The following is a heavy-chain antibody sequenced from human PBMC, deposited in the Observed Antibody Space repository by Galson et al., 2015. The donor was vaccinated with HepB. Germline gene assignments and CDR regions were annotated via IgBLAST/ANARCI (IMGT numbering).Heavy chain of an antibody. CDR3: ARGSEDNYGSFDY. D-gene: IGHD3-10*01. V-gene: IGHV4-31*03. Sequence: TLSLTCTVSGGSLGSGGYYWSWIRQHPGKGLEWIGYTHYSGSTYYNPSLRGRLTVSEAMSKNQFSLKLSSVTAADTAIYYWARGSEDNYGSFDYWGQGTRVTVSS. J-gene: IGHJ4*02. CDR2: THYSGST. CDR1: GGSLGSGGYY.